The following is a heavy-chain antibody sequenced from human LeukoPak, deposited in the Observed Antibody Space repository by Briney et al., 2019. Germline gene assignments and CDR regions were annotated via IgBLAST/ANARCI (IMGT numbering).Heavy chain of an antibody. CDR1: GFNFANHA. CDR3: AKAKIAVAAKGGYFQH. CDR2: ISGSGGST. D-gene: IGHD6-19*01. V-gene: IGHV3-23*01. Sequence: PGGSLRLSCAASGFNFANHAMSWVRQTPGKGLEWVSAISGSGGSTYYADSVKGRFTISRDNSKNTLYLQMNSLRAEDTAVYYCAKAKIAVAAKGGYFQHWGQGTLVTVSS. J-gene: IGHJ1*01.